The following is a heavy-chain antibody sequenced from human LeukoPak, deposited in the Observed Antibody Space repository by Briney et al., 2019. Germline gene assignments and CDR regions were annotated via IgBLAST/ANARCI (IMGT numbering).Heavy chain of an antibody. Sequence: PSETLSLTCTVSGGSVSSGSYYWSWIRQHPGKGLEWIGYIYYSGSTYYNPSLKSRVTISVDTSKNQFSLKLSSVTAADTAVYYCARSGHYYDSSGYSFDYWGQGTLVTVSS. V-gene: IGHV4-31*03. CDR3: ARSGHYYDSSGYSFDY. J-gene: IGHJ4*02. D-gene: IGHD3-22*01. CDR2: IYYSGST. CDR1: GGSVSSGSYY.